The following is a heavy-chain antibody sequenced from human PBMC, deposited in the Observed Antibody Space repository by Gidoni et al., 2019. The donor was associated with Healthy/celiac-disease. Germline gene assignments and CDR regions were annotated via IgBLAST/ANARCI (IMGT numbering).Heavy chain of an antibody. CDR1: EGTFSSYA. V-gene: IGHV1-69*01. CDR2: IIPIFGTA. D-gene: IGHD2-2*02. J-gene: IGHJ4*02. Sequence: QVQLVQSGAEVKKPGSSVKVSCKAYEGTFSSYAISWVRQAPGQGLEWMGGIIPIFGTANYAQKFQGRVTITADESTSTAYMELSSLRSEDTAVYYCARAWGYCSSTSCYRQYYFDYWGQGTLVTVSS. CDR3: ARAWGYCSSTSCYRQYYFDY.